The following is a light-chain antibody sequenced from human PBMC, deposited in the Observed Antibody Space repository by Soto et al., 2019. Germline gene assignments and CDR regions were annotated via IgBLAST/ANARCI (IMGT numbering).Light chain of an antibody. CDR2: EDN. J-gene: IGLJ3*02. CDR1: SSNIGNNY. Sequence: QSVLPQPPSVSAAPGQKVTISCSGSSSNIGNNYVSWYQQFPETAPKLLIYEDNMRPSGIPDRFSGSKSGTSATLGITGLQTGDEGDYYCATWDHSLSAWVFGGETKLSVL. V-gene: IGLV1-51*02. CDR3: ATWDHSLSAWV.